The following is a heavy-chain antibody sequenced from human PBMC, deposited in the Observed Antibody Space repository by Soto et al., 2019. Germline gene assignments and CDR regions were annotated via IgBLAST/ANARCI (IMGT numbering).Heavy chain of an antibody. Sequence: GGSLRPSCAASGFTFSSYAMSWVRQAPGKGLEWVSSISGSGGSTYYADSVKGRFIISRDNSKSTLYLQMNSLRAEDTAVYYCATGTFNFDSWGQGTLVTVSS. J-gene: IGHJ4*02. CDR3: ATGTFNFDS. V-gene: IGHV3-23*01. CDR2: ISGSGGST. CDR1: GFTFSSYA.